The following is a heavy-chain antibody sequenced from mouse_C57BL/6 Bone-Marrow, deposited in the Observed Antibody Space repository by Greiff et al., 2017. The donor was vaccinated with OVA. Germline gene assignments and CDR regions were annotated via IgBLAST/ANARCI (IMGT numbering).Heavy chain of an antibody. V-gene: IGHV1-64*01. Sequence: QVQLKQPGAELVKPGVPVNWSSKALGNISTTYGMHWVNQRLGQGLGWMGMIHPISGSTNYNEKFKSKATLTVDKSSSTAYMQLSSLTSEDSAVYYCYSNYGGFAYWGQGTLVTVSA. CDR1: GNISTTYG. CDR2: IHPISGST. J-gene: IGHJ3*01. CDR3: YSNYGGFAY. D-gene: IGHD2-5*01.